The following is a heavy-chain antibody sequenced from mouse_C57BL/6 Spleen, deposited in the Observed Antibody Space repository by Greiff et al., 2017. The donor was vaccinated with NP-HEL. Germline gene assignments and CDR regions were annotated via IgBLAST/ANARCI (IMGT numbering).Heavy chain of an antibody. CDR3: ARAYYSRPDY. Sequence: VQLQQPGAELVKPGASVKLSCKASGYTFTSYWMQWVKQRPGQGLEWIGEIDPSDSYTNYNQKFKGKATLTVDTSSSTAYMQLSSLTSEDSAVYYCARAYYSRPDYWGQGTTLTVSS. D-gene: IGHD2-12*01. CDR2: IDPSDSYT. V-gene: IGHV1-50*01. CDR1: GYTFTSYW. J-gene: IGHJ2*01.